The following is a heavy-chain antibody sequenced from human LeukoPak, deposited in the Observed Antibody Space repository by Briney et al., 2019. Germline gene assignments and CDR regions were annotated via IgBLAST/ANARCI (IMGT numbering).Heavy chain of an antibody. CDR3: ARDLDYYDSSGSFDY. D-gene: IGHD3-22*01. CDR1: GYSISNGYY. J-gene: IGHJ4*02. Sequence: SETLSLTCTVSGYSISNGYYWGWIRQPPGKGLEWIGSIYHSGSTYYNPSLKSRVTISVDTSKNQFSLKLSSVTAADTAVYYCARDLDYYDSSGSFDYWGQGTLVTVSS. V-gene: IGHV4-38-2*02. CDR2: IYHSGST.